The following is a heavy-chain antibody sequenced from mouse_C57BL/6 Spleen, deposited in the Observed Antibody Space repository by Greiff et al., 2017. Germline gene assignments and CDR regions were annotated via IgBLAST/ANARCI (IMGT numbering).Heavy chain of an antibody. CDR3: ARADYYGSSYYFDY. J-gene: IGHJ2*01. CDR1: GFTFSSYA. D-gene: IGHD1-1*01. CDR2: ISDGGSYT. Sequence: EVQLVESGGGLVKPGGSLKLSCAASGFTFSSYAMSCFRQTPEKRLEWVATISDGGSYTYYPDNVKGRFTISRDNAKNNLYLQMSHLKSEDTAMYYCARADYYGSSYYFDYWGQGTTLTVSS. V-gene: IGHV5-4*01.